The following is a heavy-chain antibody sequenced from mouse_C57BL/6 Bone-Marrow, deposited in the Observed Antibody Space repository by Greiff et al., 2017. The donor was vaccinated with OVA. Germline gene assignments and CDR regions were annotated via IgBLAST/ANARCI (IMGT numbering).Heavy chain of an antibody. CDR3: ARYSYYFDY. V-gene: IGHV1-69*01. CDR1: GYTFTSYW. J-gene: IGHJ2*01. CDR2: IDPSDSYT. Sequence: QVQLKQPGAELVMPGASVKLSCKASGYTFTSYWMHWVKQRPGQGLEWIGEIDPSDSYTNYNQKFKGKSTLTVDKSSSTAYMQLSSLTSEDSAVDYCARYSYYFDYWGQGTTLTVSS.